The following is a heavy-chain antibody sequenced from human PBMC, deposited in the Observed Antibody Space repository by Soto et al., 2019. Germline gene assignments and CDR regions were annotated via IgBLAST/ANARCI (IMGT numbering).Heavy chain of an antibody. Sequence: HLGGSLRLSCTASGFTFTSYGMGWVRQAPGKGLQWVSTIRGDGGQTHYTDSVKGRFSISRDNSKNTVYLQMDSLRAEDTAMYFCARDVGLDSDDFFAYWGQGTQVTVSS. CDR2: IRGDGGQT. CDR1: GFTFTSYG. V-gene: IGHV3-23*01. D-gene: IGHD3-9*01. CDR3: ARDVGLDSDDFFAY. J-gene: IGHJ4*02.